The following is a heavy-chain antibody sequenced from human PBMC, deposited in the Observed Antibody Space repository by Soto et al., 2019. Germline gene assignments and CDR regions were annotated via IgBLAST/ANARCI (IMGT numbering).Heavy chain of an antibody. CDR2: IIPILGLA. CDR3: AGTYDSSGYSFGY. V-gene: IGHV1-69*02. J-gene: IGHJ4*02. D-gene: IGHD3-22*01. CDR1: GGTFSSYT. Sequence: ASVKVSCKASGGTFSSYTISWVRQAPGQGLGWMGRIIPILGLANYAQNFQGRVTITADKSTSTAYMELSSLRPEDTAVYYCAGTYDSSGYSFGYWGQGTLVTVSS.